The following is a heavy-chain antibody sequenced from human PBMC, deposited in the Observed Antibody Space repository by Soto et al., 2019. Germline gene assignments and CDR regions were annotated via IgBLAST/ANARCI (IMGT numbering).Heavy chain of an antibody. CDR2: ISSSSSTI. J-gene: IGHJ4*02. V-gene: IGHV3-48*01. D-gene: IGHD3-16*01. CDR3: ASGANFDY. CDR1: GFTFSSYS. Sequence: GGSLRLSCAASGFTFSSYSMNWVRQAPGKGLEWVSYISSSSSTIYYADSVKGRFTISRDNAKNSLYLQMNSLRAEDTAVYYCASGANFDYWGQGTLVTVSS.